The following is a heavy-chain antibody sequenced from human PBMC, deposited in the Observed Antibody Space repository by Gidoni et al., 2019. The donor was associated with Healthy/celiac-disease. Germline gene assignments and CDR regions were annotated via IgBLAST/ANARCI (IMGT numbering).Heavy chain of an antibody. CDR2: LIPIVGKA. CDR3: ARKGNWNYVLDY. Sequence: QVQLVQSVAEVTKPGSSVKVSCKASGGTFSSDAISWVRQAPGQGLEWMGGLIPIVGKANYAQKCQGRVTITADKSTSTAYMELSRLRSEDTAVYYCARKGNWNYVLDYWGQGTLVTVSS. CDR1: GGTFSSDA. D-gene: IGHD1-7*01. J-gene: IGHJ4*02. V-gene: IGHV1-69*06.